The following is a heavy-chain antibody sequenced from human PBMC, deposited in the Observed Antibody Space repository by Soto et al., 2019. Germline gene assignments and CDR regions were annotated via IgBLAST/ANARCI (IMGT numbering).Heavy chain of an antibody. CDR3: ARDPNIVLVPDALRPYYYYYGMDV. D-gene: IGHD2-2*01. V-gene: IGHV1-69*13. J-gene: IGHJ6*02. Sequence: ASVKVSCKASGGTFSSYAFSWVRQAPGQGLEWMGGIIPIFGTADYAQKFQGRVTITADESTNTAHMELSSLRSEDTAVYYCARDPNIVLVPDALRPYYYYYGMDVWG. CDR1: GGTFSSYA. CDR2: IIPIFGTA.